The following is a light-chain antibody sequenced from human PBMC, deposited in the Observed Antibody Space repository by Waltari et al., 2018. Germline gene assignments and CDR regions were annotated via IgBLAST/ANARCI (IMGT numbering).Light chain of an antibody. CDR3: MQSTEDPWT. CDR2: EVT. CDR1: QSLLHSNGNTY. V-gene: IGKV2D-29*02. Sequence: DIVMTQTPLPLPVPPGEPASISCRSRQSLLHSNGNTYLHWYLQKPGQSPRLLIYEVTNRESGVPDRFSGSGSGTDFTLKISRAEPEDVGIYFCMQSTEDPWTFGQGTKVEIK. J-gene: IGKJ1*01.